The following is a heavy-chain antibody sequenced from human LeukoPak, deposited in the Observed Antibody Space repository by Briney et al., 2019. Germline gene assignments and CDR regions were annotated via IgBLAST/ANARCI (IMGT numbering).Heavy chain of an antibody. CDR3: ARMSGVGFSSPSGDV. CDR2: INHSGTT. V-gene: IGHV4-34*01. D-gene: IGHD6-19*01. J-gene: IGHJ2*01. CDR1: GGSFSGYY. Sequence: PSETLSLTCAVYGGSFSGYYWSWIRQPPGKGLEWIGEINHSGTTNYNPSLKSRLTISIDTSNNKFSLKLSSVTAADTAVYYCARMSGVGFSSPSGDVWGRGTLVTVSS.